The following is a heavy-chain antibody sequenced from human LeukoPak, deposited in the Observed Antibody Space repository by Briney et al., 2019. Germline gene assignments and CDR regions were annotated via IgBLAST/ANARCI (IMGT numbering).Heavy chain of an antibody. Sequence: PSETLSLTCTVSGGSISSSNFYWGWIRQPPGKGLEWIGSIYYSGSTYYNPSLKSRVSISVDTSKNQFSLKLSSVTAADTAVYYCARTTTVRGTYYMDVWGKGTTVTVSS. CDR1: GGSISSSNFY. D-gene: IGHD3-10*01. V-gene: IGHV4-39*07. CDR2: IYYSGST. CDR3: ARTTTVRGTYYMDV. J-gene: IGHJ6*03.